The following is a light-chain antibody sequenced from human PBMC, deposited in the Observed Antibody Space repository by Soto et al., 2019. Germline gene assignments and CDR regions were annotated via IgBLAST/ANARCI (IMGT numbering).Light chain of an antibody. V-gene: IGKV3-20*01. J-gene: IGKJ3*01. Sequence: EIVLTQSPGTLSLSPGDRATLSCRASQGVTPAYLAWYQHKPGQAPRLLIYGASHRATGIPDRFSGSGSGTDFTLTINRLEPEDFAVYSCQQYGGSPLFTFGPGTRVDFK. CDR2: GAS. CDR3: QQYGGSPLFT. CDR1: QGVTPAY.